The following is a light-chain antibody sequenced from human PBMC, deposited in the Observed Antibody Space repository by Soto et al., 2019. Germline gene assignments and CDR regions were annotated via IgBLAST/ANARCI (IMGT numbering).Light chain of an antibody. CDR2: DAS. CDR3: QQDYNLLPFT. Sequence: IQMTQSPSSLSASVGDRVTITCQASQDISKNLNWYQQKPGKAPKLLIYDASSLQTGVPSRLRVRGSSSHFNSAITGPQPEDVVTYYYQQDYNLLPFTFSQSTRLVIK. J-gene: IGKJ5*01. V-gene: IGKV1-33*01. CDR1: QDISKN.